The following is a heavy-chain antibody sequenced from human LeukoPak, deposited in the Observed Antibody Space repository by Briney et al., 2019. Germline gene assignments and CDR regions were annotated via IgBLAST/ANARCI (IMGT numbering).Heavy chain of an antibody. CDR2: ISAYNGNT. Sequence: ASVKVSCKASGYTFTSYGISWVRQAPGQGLEWMGWISAYNGNTNYAQKLQGRVTMTTDTSTSTAYMELRSLRSDDTAVYYCARDPWDDFWSGYYYYYYYMNVWGKGTTVTVSS. V-gene: IGHV1-18*01. CDR1: GYTFTSYG. CDR3: ARDPWDDFWSGYYYYYYYMNV. J-gene: IGHJ6*03. D-gene: IGHD3-3*01.